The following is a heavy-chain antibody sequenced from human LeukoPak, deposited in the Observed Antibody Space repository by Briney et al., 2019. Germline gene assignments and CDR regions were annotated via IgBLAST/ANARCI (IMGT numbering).Heavy chain of an antibody. Sequence: GESLKISCKGSGYSFTSYWISWVRQMPGKGLEWMGRIDPSDSYTNYSPSFQGHVTISADKSIGTAYLQWSSLKASDTAMYYCARSGAVAGTFYYGMDVWGKGTTVTVSS. J-gene: IGHJ6*04. D-gene: IGHD6-19*01. CDR2: IDPSDSYT. V-gene: IGHV5-10-1*01. CDR1: GYSFTSYW. CDR3: ARSGAVAGTFYYGMDV.